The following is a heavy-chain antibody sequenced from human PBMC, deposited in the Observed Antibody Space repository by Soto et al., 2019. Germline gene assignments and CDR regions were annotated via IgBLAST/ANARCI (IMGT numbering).Heavy chain of an antibody. V-gene: IGHV3-9*01. CDR1: GFTFDDYA. D-gene: IGHD5-12*01. J-gene: IGHJ4*02. Sequence: PGGSLRLSCAASGFTFDDYAMHWVRQAPGKGLEWVSGISWNSGSIGYADSVKGRFTISRDNAKNSLYLQMNGLRAEDTALYYCAKDIVATIRGYFDYWGQGTLVTVSS. CDR3: AKDIVATIRGYFDY. CDR2: ISWNSGSI.